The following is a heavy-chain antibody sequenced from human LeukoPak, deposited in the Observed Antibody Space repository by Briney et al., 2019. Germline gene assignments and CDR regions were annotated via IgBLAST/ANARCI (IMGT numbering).Heavy chain of an antibody. CDR1: GGSITYYY. Sequence: PSETLSLTCTVSGGSITYYYWSWIRQPAGKGLEWIGRIYKSGSTNYNPSLKSRVTISIDTSKNQFPLKLSSVTAADTAVYYCARDQYLALRGSTAYYYYYYIDVWGKGTTVTISS. CDR3: ARDQYLALRGSTAYYYYYYIDV. V-gene: IGHV4-4*07. CDR2: IYKSGST. J-gene: IGHJ6*03. D-gene: IGHD3-9*01.